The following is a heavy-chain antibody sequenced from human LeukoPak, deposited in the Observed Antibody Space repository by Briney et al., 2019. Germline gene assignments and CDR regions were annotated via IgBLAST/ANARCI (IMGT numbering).Heavy chain of an antibody. Sequence: QPGGSLRLSCAASGFTFSSYAMSWVRQAPGKGLEWVSAISGSGGSTYYADSVKGRFTISRDNSKNTLCLQMNSLRAEDTAVYYCAKDPTWPTYSSSPVDYWGQGTLVTVSS. CDR3: AKDPTWPTYSSSPVDY. J-gene: IGHJ4*02. CDR2: ISGSGGST. V-gene: IGHV3-23*01. D-gene: IGHD6-13*01. CDR1: GFTFSSYA.